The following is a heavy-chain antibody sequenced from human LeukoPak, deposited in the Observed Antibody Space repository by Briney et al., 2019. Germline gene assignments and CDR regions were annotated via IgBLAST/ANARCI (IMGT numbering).Heavy chain of an antibody. V-gene: IGHV3-21*04. J-gene: IGHJ3*02. CDR3: ALGDCSSTSCSPGAFDI. Sequence: GGSLRLSCAASGFTFSTYSMNWVRQAPGKGLEWVSSISGTSSYIYYADSVKGRFTISRDNAKNSLSLQMNSLRAEDMALYYCALGDCSSTSCSPGAFDIWGQGTMVTVSS. D-gene: IGHD2-2*01. CDR1: GFTFSTYS. CDR2: ISGTSSYI.